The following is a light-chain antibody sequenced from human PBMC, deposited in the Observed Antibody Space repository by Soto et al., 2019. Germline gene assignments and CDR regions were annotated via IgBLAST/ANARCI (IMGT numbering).Light chain of an antibody. CDR1: SSNSGAGYD. CDR2: VNS. Sequence: QSVLTQPPSVSGAPRQRVTISCTGSSSNSGAGYDVHWYQQLPGTAPKLLIYVNSNRPSGVPDRFSGSKSGTSASLAITGLQPEDEADYYCQSFDNSLSGPYVFGTGTKVTVL. CDR3: QSFDNSLSGPYV. J-gene: IGLJ1*01. V-gene: IGLV1-40*01.